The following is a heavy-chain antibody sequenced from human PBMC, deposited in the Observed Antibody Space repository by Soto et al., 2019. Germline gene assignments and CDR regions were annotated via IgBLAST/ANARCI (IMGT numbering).Heavy chain of an antibody. J-gene: IGHJ6*02. CDR3: ASEAAAGEWGWVYYYGMDV. Sequence: GGSLRLSCAASGFTVSSNYMSWVRQAPGKGLEWVSVIYSGGSTYYADSVKGRFTISRDNSKNTLYLQMNSLRAEDTAVYYCASEAAAGEWGWVYYYGMDVWGQGTTVTVSS. D-gene: IGHD6-13*01. CDR1: GFTVSSNY. V-gene: IGHV3-53*01. CDR2: IYSGGST.